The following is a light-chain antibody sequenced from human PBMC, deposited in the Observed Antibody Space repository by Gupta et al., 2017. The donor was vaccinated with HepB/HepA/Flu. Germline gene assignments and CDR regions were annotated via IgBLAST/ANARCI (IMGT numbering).Light chain of an antibody. CDR1: QSRLHRSGYYF. Sequence: DIVMTQSPLPLPVTPGEPASISGRSNQSRLHRSGYYFLDWDLQKPGQSPHLLIYMGSIRASGVPDRFSGSGSDTDFTLEISRVEAEDVGVYYCRQAVQSLLSIGQGTRLEIK. J-gene: IGKJ5*01. CDR3: RQAVQSLLS. CDR2: MGS. V-gene: IGKV2-28*01.